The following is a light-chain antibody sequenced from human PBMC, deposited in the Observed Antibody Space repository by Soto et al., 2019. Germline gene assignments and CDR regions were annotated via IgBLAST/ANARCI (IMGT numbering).Light chain of an antibody. CDR3: SSYASDSTLVV. Sequence: QSALTQPASVSGSPGQSITISCTGTSSDIGAYNYVSWYQHHPGKAPKLMIYDVTNRPSGVSNRFSGSKSGNTASLTISGLQAEDEADYYCSSYASDSTLVVLGGGTKVTVL. J-gene: IGLJ2*01. CDR2: DVT. V-gene: IGLV2-14*03. CDR1: SSDIGAYNY.